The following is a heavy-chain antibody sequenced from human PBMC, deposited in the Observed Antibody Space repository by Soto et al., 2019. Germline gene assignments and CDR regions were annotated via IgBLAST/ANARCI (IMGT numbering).Heavy chain of an antibody. CDR1: GFVFVDYA. CDR2: VRSETYGGST. J-gene: IGHJ4*02. Sequence: GWSLRLACSASGFVFVDYAVTWVRQAPGKGLEWVGVVRSETYGGSTEYAASVKGRFRISRDDSESIAYLQMTGLKTEDTAVYYCTRGRGTSGWYADYWGKGILVTVSS. V-gene: IGHV3-49*04. CDR3: TRGRGTSGWYADY. D-gene: IGHD6-13*01.